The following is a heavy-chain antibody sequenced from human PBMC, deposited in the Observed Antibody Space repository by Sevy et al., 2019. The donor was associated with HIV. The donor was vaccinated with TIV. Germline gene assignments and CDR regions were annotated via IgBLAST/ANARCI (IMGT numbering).Heavy chain of an antibody. CDR1: GFTFSSYG. CDR2: ISYDGSNK. CDR3: AKGGQWLVRHWFDP. Sequence: GGSLRLSCAASGFTFSSYGMHWVHQAPGKGLDWVTVISYDGSNKYYADSVKGRFTISRDNSKNTLYLQMNSLRVEDTAVYYCAKGGQWLVRHWFDPWGQGTLVTVSS. V-gene: IGHV3-30*18. J-gene: IGHJ5*02. D-gene: IGHD6-19*01.